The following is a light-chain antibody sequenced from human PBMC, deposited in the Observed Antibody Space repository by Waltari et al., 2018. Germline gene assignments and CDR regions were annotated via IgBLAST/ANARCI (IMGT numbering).Light chain of an antibody. J-gene: IGLJ1*01. CDR1: NSNIGSNT. CDR2: NNN. Sequence: QSVLTQPPSASATPGQRVTISCSARNSNIGSNTVHWYQQPPGTAPKFLIYNNNQRPSGVPARFSGSKSGTSAFLAISGLQSEDEADYYCASWDDRLNGYVLGTGTKVTAL. V-gene: IGLV1-44*01. CDR3: ASWDDRLNGYV.